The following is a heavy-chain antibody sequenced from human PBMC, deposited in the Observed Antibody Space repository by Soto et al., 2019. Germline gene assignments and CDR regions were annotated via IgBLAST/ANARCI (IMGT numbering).Heavy chain of an antibody. V-gene: IGHV3-74*01. CDR2: IDTDGGGT. CDR3: ATVFDL. CDR1: GFTLGSHR. Sequence: DVQLVESGGGLVQPGGSLRVYWASSGFTLGSHRIHWVRQPPGKGLEWVSRIDTDGGGTSYADSVKGRFTITTDNAKNTVYLQMAGLRAEDTAVYYCATVFDLWGQGTLVTVSS. J-gene: IGHJ5*02.